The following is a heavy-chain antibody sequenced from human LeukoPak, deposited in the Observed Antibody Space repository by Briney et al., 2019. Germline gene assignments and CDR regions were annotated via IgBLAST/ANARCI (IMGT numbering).Heavy chain of an antibody. V-gene: IGHV1-2*06. CDR2: INPNSGDT. J-gene: IGHJ6*02. CDR1: GYTFTGNY. Sequence: GASVKASCKASGYTFTGNYMRWVRQAPGQGLEWKGRINPNSGDTKYAQKFQGRVTMTRDTSISTAYMELSRLRSDDTAVYYCAREEDGMDVWGQGTTVTVSS. CDR3: AREEDGMDV.